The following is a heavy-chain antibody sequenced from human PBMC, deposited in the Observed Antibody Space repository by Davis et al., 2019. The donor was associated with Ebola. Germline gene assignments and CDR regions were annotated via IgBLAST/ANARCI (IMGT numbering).Heavy chain of an antibody. Sequence: PSETLSLTCTVSGGSISSGGYYWSWIRQHPGKGLEWIGYIYYSGSTNYNPSLKSRVTISVDTSKNQFSLKLSSVTAADTAVYYCARVDGTRGYSYGYFDYWGQGTLVTVSS. J-gene: IGHJ4*02. CDR2: IYYSGST. CDR1: GGSISSGGYY. V-gene: IGHV4-61*08. CDR3: ARVDGTRGYSYGYFDY. D-gene: IGHD5-18*01.